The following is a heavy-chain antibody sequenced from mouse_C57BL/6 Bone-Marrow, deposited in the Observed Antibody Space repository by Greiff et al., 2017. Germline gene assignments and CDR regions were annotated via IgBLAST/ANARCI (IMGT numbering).Heavy chain of an antibody. Sequence: VQLQQSGAELMKPGASVKLSCKATGYTFTGHRIERVKPRPGHGLEWVWEHLPGSGSTNYNEKFKGKATLTADTSSNTAYMQLSSLTTEDSAVYYCAIYYGSSYVAWFAYWGQGTLVTVSA. CDR1: GYTFTGHR. V-gene: IGHV1-9*01. D-gene: IGHD1-1*01. CDR2: HLPGSGST. CDR3: AIYYGSSYVAWFAY. J-gene: IGHJ3*01.